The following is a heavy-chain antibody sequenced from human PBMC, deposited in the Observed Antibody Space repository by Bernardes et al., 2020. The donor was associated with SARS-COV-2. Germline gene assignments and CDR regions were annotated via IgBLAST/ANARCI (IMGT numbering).Heavy chain of an antibody. V-gene: IGHV3-66*02. CDR1: GFIVSSNY. CDR3: VREVWPDY. Sequence: GGSLRLSCAASGFIVSSNYMSWVRQAPGKGLEWVSVIYSGGSTYYADSVKGRFTISRDNSKNTPYLQMNSLRVEDTAVYYCVREVWPDYWGQGTLVTVSS. J-gene: IGHJ4*02. CDR2: IYSGGST. D-gene: IGHD3-16*01.